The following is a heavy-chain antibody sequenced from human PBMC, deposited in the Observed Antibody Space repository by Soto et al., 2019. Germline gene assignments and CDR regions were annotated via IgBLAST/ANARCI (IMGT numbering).Heavy chain of an antibody. J-gene: IGHJ3*02. Sequence: SVKVSCKASGGTFSSYAISWVRQAPGQGLEWMGGIIPIFGTANYAQKFQGRVTITADESTSTAYMELSSLRSEDTAVYYCARVPSHGYNKNAFDIWRQGTMLTVSS. D-gene: IGHD5-12*01. V-gene: IGHV1-69*13. CDR3: ARVPSHGYNKNAFDI. CDR2: IIPIFGTA. CDR1: GGTFSSYA.